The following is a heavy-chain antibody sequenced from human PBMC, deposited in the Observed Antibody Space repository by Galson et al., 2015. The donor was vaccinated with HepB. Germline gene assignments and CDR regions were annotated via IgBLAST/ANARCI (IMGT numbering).Heavy chain of an antibody. V-gene: IGHV3-7*03. Sequence: SLRLSCAASGFTLSSYWMSWVRQAPGKGLEWVANIKQDGSEKYYVDSVKGRFTISRDNAKNSLYLQMNSLRAEDTAVYYCARDGLHYYDSSVYDYWGRGTLVTVSS. CDR2: IKQDGSEK. J-gene: IGHJ4*02. CDR3: ARDGLHYYDSSVYDY. CDR1: GFTLSSYW. D-gene: IGHD3-22*01.